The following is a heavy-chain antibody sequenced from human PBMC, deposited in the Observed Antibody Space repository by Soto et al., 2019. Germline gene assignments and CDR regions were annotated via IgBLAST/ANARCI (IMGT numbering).Heavy chain of an antibody. D-gene: IGHD3-22*01. V-gene: IGHV1-69*13. CDR1: GGTFSSYA. Sequence: SVKVSCKASGGTFSSYAISWVRQAPGQGLEWMGGIIPIFGTANYAQKFQGRVTITADESTSTAYMELRSLRSDDTAVYYCARDEIQYYYDSSGYTAFDIWG. CDR3: ARDEIQYYYDSSGYTAFDI. J-gene: IGHJ3*02. CDR2: IIPIFGTA.